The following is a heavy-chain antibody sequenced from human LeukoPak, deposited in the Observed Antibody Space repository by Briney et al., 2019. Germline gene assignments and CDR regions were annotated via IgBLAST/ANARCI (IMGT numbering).Heavy chain of an antibody. CDR1: GASISSYY. CDR2: ISYSGST. D-gene: IGHD5-18*01. CDR3: ARGYNYGYGY. J-gene: IGHJ4*02. Sequence: SETLSLTCTVSGASISSYYWSWIRQPPGKGLEWIGLISYSGSTNYNPSLKSRVTMSIDTSKNQFSLRLSSVTAADTAVCFCARGYNYGYGYWGQGTLVTVSS. V-gene: IGHV4-59*01.